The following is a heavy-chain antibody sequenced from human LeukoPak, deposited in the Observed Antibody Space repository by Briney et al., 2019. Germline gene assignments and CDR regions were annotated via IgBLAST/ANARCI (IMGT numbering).Heavy chain of an antibody. CDR1: GFTFSNAW. J-gene: IGHJ4*02. CDR3: AKDLSRDHHEFDY. Sequence: GGSLRLSCAASGFTFSNAWMSWVRQAPGKGLEWVGRIKSKTDGGTTDYAAPVKGRFTISRDDSKNTLYLQMNSLRAEDTAVYYCAKDLSRDHHEFDYWGQGTLVTVSS. D-gene: IGHD1-14*01. V-gene: IGHV3-15*01. CDR2: IKSKTDGGTT.